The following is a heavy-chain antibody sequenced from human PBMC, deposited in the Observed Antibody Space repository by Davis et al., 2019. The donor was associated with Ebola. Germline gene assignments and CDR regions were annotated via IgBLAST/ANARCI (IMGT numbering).Heavy chain of an antibody. CDR3: ARERGYSGYDPRRAFDI. J-gene: IGHJ3*02. V-gene: IGHV4-39*07. CDR2: IYYSGST. D-gene: IGHD5-12*01. CDR1: GGSISSSSYY. Sequence: SETLSLTCTVSGGSISSSSYYWGWIRQPPGKGLEWIGSIYYSGSTYYNPSLKSRVTISVDTSKNQFSLKLSSVTAADTAVYYCARERGYSGYDPRRAFDIWGQGTMVTVSS.